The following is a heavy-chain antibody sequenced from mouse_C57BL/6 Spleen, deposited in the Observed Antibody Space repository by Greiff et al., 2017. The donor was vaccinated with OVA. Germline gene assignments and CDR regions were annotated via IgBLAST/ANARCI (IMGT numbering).Heavy chain of an antibody. V-gene: IGHV5-6*01. CDR3: ARGDYDDDMDY. J-gene: IGHJ4*01. Sequence: EVQLVESGGDLVKPGGSLKLSCAASGFTFSSYGMSWVRQTPDKRLEWVATISSGGSYTYYPDSVKGRFTISRDNAKNTLYLKMSSLKSEDTAMYCCARGDYDDDMDYWGQGTSVTVSS. D-gene: IGHD2-4*01. CDR2: ISSGGSYT. CDR1: GFTFSSYG.